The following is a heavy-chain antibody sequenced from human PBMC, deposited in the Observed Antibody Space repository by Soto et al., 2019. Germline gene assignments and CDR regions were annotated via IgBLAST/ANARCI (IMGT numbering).Heavy chain of an antibody. J-gene: IGHJ5*02. CDR3: ARGRMATAANWFDP. CDR2: IYYSGST. V-gene: IGHV4-59*01. Sequence: ETLSLTCTVSGGSISSYYWSWIRQPPGKGLEWIGYIYYSGSTNYNPSLKSRVTISVDTSKNQFSLKLSSVTAADTAVYYCARGRMATAANWFDPCGQGTMVTV. CDR1: GGSISSYY. D-gene: IGHD5-18*01.